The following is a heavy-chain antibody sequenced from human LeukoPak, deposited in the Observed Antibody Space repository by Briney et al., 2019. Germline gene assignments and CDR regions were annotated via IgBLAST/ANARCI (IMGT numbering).Heavy chain of an antibody. CDR2: IIPILGIA. CDR1: GGTFSSYA. V-gene: IGHV1-69*04. J-gene: IGHJ4*02. Sequence: SVKVSCKASGGTFSSYAISWVRQAPGQGLEWMGRIIPILGIANYAQKFQGRVTITADKSTSTAYMELSSLRSEDTAVYYCARDPHRLDYGDYQEDDYWGQGTLVTVSS. CDR3: ARDPHRLDYGDYQEDDY. D-gene: IGHD4-17*01.